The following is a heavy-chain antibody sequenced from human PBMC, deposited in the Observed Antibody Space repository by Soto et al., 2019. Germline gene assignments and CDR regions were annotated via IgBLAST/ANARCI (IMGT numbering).Heavy chain of an antibody. J-gene: IGHJ6*02. CDR3: TRVALTHYYYYGMDV. CDR1: GFTFGDYA. V-gene: IGHV3-49*03. D-gene: IGHD7-27*01. Sequence: HPGGSLRLSCTASGFTFGDYAMSWFRQAPGKGLEWVGFIRSKAYGGTTEYAASVKGRFTISRDDSKSIAYLQMNSLKTEDTAVYYCTRVALTHYYYYGMDVWGQGTTVTVS. CDR2: IRSKAYGGTT.